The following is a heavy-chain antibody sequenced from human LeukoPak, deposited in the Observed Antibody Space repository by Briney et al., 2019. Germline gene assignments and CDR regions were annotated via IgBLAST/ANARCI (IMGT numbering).Heavy chain of an antibody. J-gene: IGHJ6*03. V-gene: IGHV3-30*02. D-gene: IGHD1-26*01. CDR3: AKGFRVGALSSYHYYYMDA. CDR2: IRHDGNDK. CDR1: GFTLSNYG. Sequence: GGSLGLSCAASGFTLSNYGMHWVRQAPGKGLEWVAFIRHDGNDKYYVDSVKGRFTISRDNSKNTLYLQMNSLRAEDTAVYYCAKGFRVGALSSYHYYYMDAWGNGTTVTASS.